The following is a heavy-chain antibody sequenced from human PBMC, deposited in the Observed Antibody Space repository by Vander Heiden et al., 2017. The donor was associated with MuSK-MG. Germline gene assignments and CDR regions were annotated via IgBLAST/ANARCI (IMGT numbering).Heavy chain of an antibody. V-gene: IGHV3-7*01. Sequence: EVQLVESGGGMVQPGGALRLSCAASGSTFRRNWMTWVRQAPGKGLEWVANINQDGSEKYYGESVKGRFTISRDNAKNSLYLQTNSLRAEDTAVYDCAGFLVVEAETIEWGGFVGWG. CDR2: INQDGSEK. D-gene: IGHD2-15*01. CDR3: AGFLVVEAETIEWGGFVG. CDR1: GSTFRRNW. J-gene: IGHJ6*01.